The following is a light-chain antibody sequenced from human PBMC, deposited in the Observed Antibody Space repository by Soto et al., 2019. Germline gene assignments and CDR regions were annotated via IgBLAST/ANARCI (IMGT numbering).Light chain of an antibody. Sequence: LPLTQSPSFLSASVGDRVTITCRASQGISSYLVWYQQKPGKAPKLLIYAASTLESGVPSRFSGSESGTDFTLTISRLQTEDSATYYGQQLSTYPLPVGGWTKVEI. V-gene: IGKV1-9*01. CDR2: AAS. J-gene: IGKJ4*01. CDR1: QGISSY. CDR3: QQLSTYPLP.